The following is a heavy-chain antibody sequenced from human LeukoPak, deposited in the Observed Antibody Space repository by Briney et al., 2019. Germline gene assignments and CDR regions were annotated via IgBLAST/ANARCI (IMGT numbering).Heavy chain of an antibody. CDR1: GYSISSGYY. CDR2: MYHSGSS. D-gene: IGHD3-22*01. CDR3: ARDPAGYDSSGYNSHYFDY. V-gene: IGHV4-38-2*02. J-gene: IGHJ4*02. Sequence: SETLSLTCTVSGYSISSGYYWGWIRQPPGKGLEWIGSMYHSGSSYYNPSLKSRVTISVDTSKNQFSLKLSSVTAADTAVYYCARDPAGYDSSGYNSHYFDYWGQGTLVTVSS.